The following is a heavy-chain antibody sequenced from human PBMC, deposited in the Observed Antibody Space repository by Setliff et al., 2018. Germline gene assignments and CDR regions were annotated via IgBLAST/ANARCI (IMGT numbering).Heavy chain of an antibody. V-gene: IGHV4-34*01. CDR1: GGSFSGYY. CDR3: ARGPCSSTSCYAAY. CDR2: INHSGST. J-gene: IGHJ4*02. D-gene: IGHD2-2*01. Sequence: PSETLSLTCAVYGGSFSGYYWSWIRQPPGKGLEWIGEINHSGSTNYNPSLKSRVTISVDTSKNRFSLKVNSVTAADTAVYYCARGPCSSTSCYAAYWGQGTLVTVSS.